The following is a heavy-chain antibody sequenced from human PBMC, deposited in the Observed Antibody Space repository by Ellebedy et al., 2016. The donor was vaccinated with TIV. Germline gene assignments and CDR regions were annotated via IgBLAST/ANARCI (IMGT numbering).Heavy chain of an antibody. D-gene: IGHD3-22*01. Sequence: ESLKISCTASGGAISSYYWSWIRQPPGKGLEWIGYIYYSGSTNYNPTLKSRVTISVDTSKNQFSLKLSSVTAADTAVYFCARGHYDSSGYSDWGQGALVTVSS. CDR3: ARGHYDSSGYSD. CDR2: IYYSGST. CDR1: GGAISSYY. V-gene: IGHV4-59*01. J-gene: IGHJ4*02.